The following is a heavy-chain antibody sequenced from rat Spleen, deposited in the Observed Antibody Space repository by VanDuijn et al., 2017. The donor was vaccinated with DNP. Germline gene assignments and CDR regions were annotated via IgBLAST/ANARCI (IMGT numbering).Heavy chain of an antibody. V-gene: IGHV5-7*01. Sequence: EVQLVESGGGLVQPGRSLKLSCAASRFTFSDYNMAWVRQAPKKGLEWVATIIYDGSSTYYRDSVRGRFTISRDYARSTLYLQMDSLRSEDTATYYCSRRNYGNSLNWFVYWGQGTLVTVSS. CDR2: IIYDGSST. CDR1: RFTFSDYN. J-gene: IGHJ3*01. CDR3: SRRNYGNSLNWFVY. D-gene: IGHD1-11*01.